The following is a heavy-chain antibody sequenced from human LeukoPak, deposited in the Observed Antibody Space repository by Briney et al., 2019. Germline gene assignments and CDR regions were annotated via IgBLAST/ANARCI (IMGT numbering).Heavy chain of an antibody. V-gene: IGHV4-31*03. CDR3: ARDGREGSLRYFGPVYYYYYGMDV. Sequence: SETLSLTCTVSGGSISSGGYYWSWIRQHPGKGLEWIGYIYYSGSTYYNPSLKSRVTISVDTSKNQFSLKLSSVTAADTAVYYCARDGREGSLRYFGPVYYYYYGMDVWGKGTTVTVSS. CDR1: GGSISSGGYY. J-gene: IGHJ6*04. D-gene: IGHD3-9*01. CDR2: IYYSGST.